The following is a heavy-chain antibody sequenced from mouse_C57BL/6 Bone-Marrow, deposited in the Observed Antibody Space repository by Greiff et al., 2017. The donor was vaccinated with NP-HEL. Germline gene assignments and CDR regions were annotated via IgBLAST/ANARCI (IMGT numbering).Heavy chain of an antibody. J-gene: IGHJ3*01. Sequence: QVTLNVSGPGILQPSQTLSLTCSFSGFSLSTFGMGVGWIRQPSGKGLEWLAHIWWDDDKYYNPALKSRLTISKDTSKNQVFLKIANVDTADTATYYCARIEFYGSSPWAWFAYWGQGTLVTVSA. CDR3: ARIEFYGSSPWAWFAY. D-gene: IGHD1-1*01. CDR2: IWWDDDK. CDR1: GFSLSTFGMG. V-gene: IGHV8-8*01.